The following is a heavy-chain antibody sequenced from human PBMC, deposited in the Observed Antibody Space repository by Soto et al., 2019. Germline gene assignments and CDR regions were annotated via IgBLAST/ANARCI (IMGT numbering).Heavy chain of an antibody. D-gene: IGHD3-9*01. CDR1: GGTFSSYA. CDR3: ARDRSRDYDILTGYPHDAFDI. Sequence: GASVKVSCKASGGTFSSYAISWVRQAPGQGLEWMGGIIPIFGTANYAQKFQGRVTITADESMSTAYMEVSSLRSEDTAVYYCARDRSRDYDILTGYPHDAFDIWGQGTLVTVSS. J-gene: IGHJ3*02. CDR2: IIPIFGTA. V-gene: IGHV1-69*13.